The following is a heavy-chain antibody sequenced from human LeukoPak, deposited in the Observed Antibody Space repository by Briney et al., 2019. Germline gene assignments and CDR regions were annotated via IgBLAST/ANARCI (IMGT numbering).Heavy chain of an antibody. CDR1: GGCIDSTNY. Sequence: SETLSLTCGVSGGCIDSTNYWSWVRQAPGRGLEWIGEIAHDGTRNYNSSLRSRVAMSFDRANNYFSLSLKPVTAAGTARYYCTRENRPFCPFAFWGQGVLVTVSS. D-gene: IGHD2/OR15-2a*01. V-gene: IGHV4-4*02. CDR3: TRENRPFCPFAF. J-gene: IGHJ4*02. CDR2: IAHDGTR.